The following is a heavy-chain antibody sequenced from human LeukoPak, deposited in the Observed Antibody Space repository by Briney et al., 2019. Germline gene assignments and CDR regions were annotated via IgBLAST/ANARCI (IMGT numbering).Heavy chain of an antibody. D-gene: IGHD1-26*01. CDR3: ARDEPGGGATTNDY. CDR1: GFTFSSFA. Sequence: RGSLRLSCAASGFTFSSFAMNWVRQAPGKGLEWVAYISGTSGSIYYADSVKGRFSIARDNAKNSVYLQMNSLRAEDTAVYFCARDEPGGGATTNDYWGQGTLVTVSS. V-gene: IGHV3-48*01. J-gene: IGHJ4*02. CDR2: ISGTSGSI.